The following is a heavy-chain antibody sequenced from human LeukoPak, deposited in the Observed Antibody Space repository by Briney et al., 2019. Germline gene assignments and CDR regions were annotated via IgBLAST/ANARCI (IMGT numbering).Heavy chain of an antibody. CDR2: IDPSDSYT. D-gene: IGHD6-19*01. V-gene: IGHV5-10-1*01. CDR1: GYSFTSYW. Sequence: GESLKISCKGSGYSFTSYWISWVRQMPGKGLEWMGRIDPSDSYTYYSPSFQGHVTISADKSINTAYLQWSSLKASDTAIYYCARRTAVAGDFDYWGQGTLSPSPQ. J-gene: IGHJ4*02. CDR3: ARRTAVAGDFDY.